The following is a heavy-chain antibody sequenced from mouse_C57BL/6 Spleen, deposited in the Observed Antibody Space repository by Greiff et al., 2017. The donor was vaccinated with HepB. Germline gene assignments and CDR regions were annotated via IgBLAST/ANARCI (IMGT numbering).Heavy chain of an antibody. CDR2: IYPGSGST. CDR1: GYTFTSYW. D-gene: IGHD1-1*01. Sequence: VQLQQSGAELVKPGASVKMSCKASGYTFTSYWITWVKQRPGQGLEWIGDIYPGSGSTNYNEKFKSKATLTVDTSSSTAYMQLSSLTSEDSAVYYWASRFTTVVEDYWGQGTTLTVSS. CDR3: ASRFTTVVEDY. V-gene: IGHV1-55*01. J-gene: IGHJ2*01.